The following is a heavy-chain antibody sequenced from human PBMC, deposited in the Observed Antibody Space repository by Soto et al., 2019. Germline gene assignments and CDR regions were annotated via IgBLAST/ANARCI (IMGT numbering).Heavy chain of an antibody. CDR1: GDSVSSNTAA. J-gene: IGHJ6*03. V-gene: IGHV6-1*01. CDR3: ARDLESGYSNYYYMDV. D-gene: IGHD5-12*01. CDR2: TYFRSRWYN. Sequence: PSQTLSLTCAISGDSVSSNTAAWHWIRQSTSRDLEWLGRTYFRSRWYNDYTVSVKSRITINADTSKNQFSLHLNSVSPEDTAVYYCARDLESGYSNYYYMDVWGKGTTVTVS.